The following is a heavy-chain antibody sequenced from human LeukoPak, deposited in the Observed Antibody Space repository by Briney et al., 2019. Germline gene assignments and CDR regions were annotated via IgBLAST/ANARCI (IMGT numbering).Heavy chain of an antibody. D-gene: IGHD2-15*01. CDR2: IYYSGST. CDR1: GGSISSGDYY. Sequence: SQTLSLTCTVSGGSISSGDYYWSWIRQPPGKGLEWIGYIYYSGSTYYNPSLKSRVTISVDTSKNQFSLKLSSVTAADTAVYYCARYIVVVVAATPSAFDIWGQGTMVTVSS. V-gene: IGHV4-30-4*01. CDR3: ARYIVVVVAATPSAFDI. J-gene: IGHJ3*02.